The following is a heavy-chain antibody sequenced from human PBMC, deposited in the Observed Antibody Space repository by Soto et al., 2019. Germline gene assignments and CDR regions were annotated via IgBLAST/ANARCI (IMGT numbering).Heavy chain of an antibody. CDR3: AREFGYTSNGVVN. Sequence: SQTLSLTCAISGDSVSSNSAAWNWIRQSPSRGLEWLGRTYYRSKWYSDYAVSVKSRITTNPDTSKNQFSLHLNSVTPEDTAVYYCAREFGYTSNGVVNWGRGTLVTAPQ. J-gene: IGHJ4*02. D-gene: IGHD6-19*01. V-gene: IGHV6-1*01. CDR2: TYYRSKWYS. CDR1: GDSVSSNSAA.